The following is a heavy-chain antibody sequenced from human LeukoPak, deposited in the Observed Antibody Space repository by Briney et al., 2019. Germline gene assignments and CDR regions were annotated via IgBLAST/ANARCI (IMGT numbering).Heavy chain of an antibody. Sequence: GGSLRLSCAASGFTFDDYAMHWVRQAPGKGLEWVSGISWNSGSIGYAGSVKGRFTISRDNAKNSLYLQMNSLRAEDTALYYCAKGSYGDSYLDYWGQGTLVTVSS. CDR2: ISWNSGSI. D-gene: IGHD4-17*01. CDR1: GFTFDDYA. J-gene: IGHJ4*02. CDR3: AKGSYGDSYLDY. V-gene: IGHV3-9*01.